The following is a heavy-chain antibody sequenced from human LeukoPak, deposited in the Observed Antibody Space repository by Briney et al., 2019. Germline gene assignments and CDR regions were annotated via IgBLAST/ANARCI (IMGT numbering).Heavy chain of an antibody. J-gene: IGHJ4*02. Sequence: GGSLRLSCAASGFTFSSYSMNWVRQAPGKGLEWVSSISSSSSYIYYADSVKGRFTISRDDAKNLLYLQMNSLRAEDTAVYYCASATSNYFDCWGQGTLVTVSS. CDR3: ASATSNYFDC. CDR1: GFTFSSYS. V-gene: IGHV3-21*01. CDR2: ISSSSSYI.